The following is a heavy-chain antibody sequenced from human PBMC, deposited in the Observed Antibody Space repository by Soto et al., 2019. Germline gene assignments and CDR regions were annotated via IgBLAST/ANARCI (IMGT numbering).Heavy chain of an antibody. CDR3: ARDWASGYSYGPPFDY. V-gene: IGHV1-18*01. Sequence: QVQLVQSGAEVKKPGASVKVSCKASGYTFTSYGISWVRQAPGQGLEWMGWISAYNGNTNYAQKLQGRVTMTTDTSTSTAYMELRRLRSDDTAVYSCARDWASGYSYGPPFDYGGQGTLVTVSS. CDR1: GYTFTSYG. J-gene: IGHJ4*02. CDR2: ISAYNGNT. D-gene: IGHD5-18*01.